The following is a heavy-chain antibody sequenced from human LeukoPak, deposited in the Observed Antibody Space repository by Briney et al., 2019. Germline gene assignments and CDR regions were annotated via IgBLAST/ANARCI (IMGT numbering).Heavy chain of an antibody. CDR1: GGSISGSY. D-gene: IGHD6-19*01. CDR2: IFYTGTT. V-gene: IGHV4-59*08. CDR3: AGGSTSGWPNH. J-gene: IGHJ5*02. Sequence: SETLSLNCTVSGGSISGSYWSWIRQTPGRGLELIGYIFYTGTTNYNPSLKSRITISVDTSKNLLSLIPSSVTAADTAVYYCAGGSTSGWPNHWGQGTLVTVSS.